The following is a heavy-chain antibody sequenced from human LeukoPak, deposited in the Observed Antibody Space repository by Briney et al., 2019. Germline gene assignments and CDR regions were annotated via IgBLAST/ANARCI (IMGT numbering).Heavy chain of an antibody. J-gene: IGHJ3*02. V-gene: IGHV1-2*02. D-gene: IGHD4-17*01. Sequence: ASVKVSCKASGYTFTGYYIHWVRQAPGQGLEWMGWINPNSGGTNYAQKFQGRVTMTRDTSISTAYMELSRLRSDDTAVYYCARVATVTTVRAAFDIWGQGTMVTVSS. CDR3: ARVATVTTVRAAFDI. CDR1: GYTFTGYY. CDR2: INPNSGGT.